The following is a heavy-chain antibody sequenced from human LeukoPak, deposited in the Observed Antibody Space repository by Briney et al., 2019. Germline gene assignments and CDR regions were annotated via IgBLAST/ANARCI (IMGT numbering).Heavy chain of an antibody. J-gene: IGHJ3*02. CDR3: ALEELRGAFDI. CDR2: IIPIFGTA. V-gene: IGHV1-69*13. D-gene: IGHD1-7*01. CDR1: GYTFTSYG. Sequence: SVKVSCKASGYTFTSYGISWVRQAPGQGLEWMGGIIPIFGTANYAQKFQGRVTITADESTSTAYMELSSLRSEDTAVYYCALEELRGAFDIWGQGTMVTVSS.